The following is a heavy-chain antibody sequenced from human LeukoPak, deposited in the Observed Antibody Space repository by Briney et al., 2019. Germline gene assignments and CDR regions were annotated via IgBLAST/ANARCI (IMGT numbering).Heavy chain of an antibody. CDR3: ARDRGGLIQLWLNDY. CDR2: INPNSGGT. Sequence: GSVKVSCNASGSTFTFYYMHWVRQAPGQGLEWMGWINPNSGGTNYAQKFQGRVTMTRDTSISTAYMELSRLRSDDTAVYYCARDRGGLIQLWLNDYWGQGTLDTVSS. CDR1: GSTFTFYY. V-gene: IGHV1-2*02. J-gene: IGHJ4*02. D-gene: IGHD5-18*01.